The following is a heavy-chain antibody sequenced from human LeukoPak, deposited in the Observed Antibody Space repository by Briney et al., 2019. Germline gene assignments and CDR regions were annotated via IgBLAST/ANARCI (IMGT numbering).Heavy chain of an antibody. CDR2: MWNDGSNE. J-gene: IGHJ4*02. D-gene: IGHD4-17*01. CDR3: TRDDITVTGRNFDY. V-gene: IGHV3-33*01. Sequence: AGGSLRLSCAASGFNFNNYNMHWVRQAPGKGLEWVAVMWNDGSNEDYADSVKGRFTISRDNSKNTLYLQMNSLRAEDSAVYYCTRDDITVTGRNFDYWGQGTLITVSS. CDR1: GFNFNNYN.